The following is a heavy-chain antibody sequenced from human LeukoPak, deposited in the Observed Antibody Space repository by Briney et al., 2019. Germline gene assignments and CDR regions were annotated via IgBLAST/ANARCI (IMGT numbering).Heavy chain of an antibody. Sequence: SETLSLTCSVSGGSISHYFWSWIRQAPGKGLEWIGYIYNSGPTDYNPSLKSRVTISLDTSKNRVSLKMTSVSAADTAVYYCATLTGPTYPYYFDHWGQGTLLTVSS. CDR3: ATLTGPTYPYYFDH. J-gene: IGHJ4*02. V-gene: IGHV4-59*01. D-gene: IGHD1-20*01. CDR2: IYNSGPT. CDR1: GGSISHYF.